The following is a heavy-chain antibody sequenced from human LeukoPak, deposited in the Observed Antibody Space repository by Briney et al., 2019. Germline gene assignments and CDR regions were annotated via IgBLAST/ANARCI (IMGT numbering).Heavy chain of an antibody. V-gene: IGHV1-69*05. J-gene: IGHJ4*02. CDR3: ARELGYDFWSGYDY. CDR2: IIPIFGTA. Sequence: ASVKVSCKASGGTFSSYAISWVRQAPGQGLEWMGRIIPIFGTANYAQKFQGRVTITTDESTSTAYMELSSLRSEDTAVYYCARELGYDFWSGYDYWGQGTLVTVSS. D-gene: IGHD3-3*01. CDR1: GGTFSSYA.